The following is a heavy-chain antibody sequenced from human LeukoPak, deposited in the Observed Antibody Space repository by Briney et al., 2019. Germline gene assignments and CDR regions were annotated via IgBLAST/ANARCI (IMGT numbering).Heavy chain of an antibody. Sequence: GGSLRLSCAASGFTFSSYAMHWVRQAPGKGLEWVTVISYDGSNKYFADSVKGRFTISRDNSKNTLFLQMNSLRAEDTAVYYCAKDMTQFWSGPDYWGQGTLVTVSS. CDR2: ISYDGSNK. V-gene: IGHV3-30*04. CDR1: GFTFSSYA. D-gene: IGHD3-3*01. J-gene: IGHJ4*02. CDR3: AKDMTQFWSGPDY.